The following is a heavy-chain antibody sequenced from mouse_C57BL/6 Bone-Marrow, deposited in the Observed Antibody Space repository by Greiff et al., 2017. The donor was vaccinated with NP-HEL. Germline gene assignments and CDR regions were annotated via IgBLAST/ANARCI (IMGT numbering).Heavy chain of an antibody. Sequence: DVHLVESGGDLVKPGGSLKLSCAASGFTFSSYGMSWVRQTPDKRLEWVATISSGGSYTYYPDSVKGRFTISRDNAKNTLYLQMSSLKSEDTAMYYCARFGSSSLYFDYWGQGTTLTVSS. V-gene: IGHV5-6*01. CDR2: ISSGGSYT. CDR3: ARFGSSSLYFDY. D-gene: IGHD1-1*01. J-gene: IGHJ2*01. CDR1: GFTFSSYG.